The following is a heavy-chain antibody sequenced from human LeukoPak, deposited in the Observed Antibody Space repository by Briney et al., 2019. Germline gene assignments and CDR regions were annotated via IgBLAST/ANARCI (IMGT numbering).Heavy chain of an antibody. V-gene: IGHV1-18*01. Sequence: EASVKVSCKASGYTFTNYGISWVRQAPGQGLEWMGWISTYNGDTNYAQNLQGRVTMTADTSTSTTYMELRSLRSDDTAVYYCALIPYCTTATCYYFDYWGQGTLVTVSS. D-gene: IGHD2-8*01. CDR3: ALIPYCTTATCYYFDY. J-gene: IGHJ4*02. CDR2: ISTYNGDT. CDR1: GYTFTNYG.